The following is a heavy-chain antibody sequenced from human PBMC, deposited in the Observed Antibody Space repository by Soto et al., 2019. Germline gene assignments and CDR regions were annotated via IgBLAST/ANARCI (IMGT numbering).Heavy chain of an antibody. CDR2: IYYSGNT. D-gene: IGHD3-10*01. J-gene: IGHJ6*02. CDR3: ARMSPRVQYASGRKFPYYYYGMDV. V-gene: IGHV4-39*01. CDR1: GGSISSSSGYY. Sequence: QLHLQESGPGVVKPSETLSLTCTVSGGSISSSSGYYWGWIRQTPGKGLEWIGSIYYSGNTYYNPSLKSRXXXPVDTAKNQCXXRXSXXTAADTAVYYCARMSPRVQYASGRKFPYYYYGMDVWGQGTTVTVSS.